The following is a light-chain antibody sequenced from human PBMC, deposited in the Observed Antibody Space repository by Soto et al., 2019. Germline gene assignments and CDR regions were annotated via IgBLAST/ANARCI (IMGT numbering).Light chain of an antibody. CDR1: QSVSSNY. V-gene: IGKV3-20*01. J-gene: IGKJ2*01. CDR3: QQYGSSPYT. CDR2: GAS. Sequence: ENVLTQSPGTLSLSPGERVTLSCRASQSVSSNYLAWYQQKPGQAPRLLIYGASVRATGIPDRFSGSGSGTDFTLTISRLEPEDFAVYYCQQYGSSPYTFGQGTKLEIK.